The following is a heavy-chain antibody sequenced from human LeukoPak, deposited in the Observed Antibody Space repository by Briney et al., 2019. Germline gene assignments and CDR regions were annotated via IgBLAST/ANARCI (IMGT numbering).Heavy chain of an antibody. CDR3: ARYYDFWSGYYIYYYYGMDV. Sequence: PSETLSLTCTVSGGSISSYYWSWIRQPPGKGLEWIGYIYYSGSTNYNPSLKSRVTISVDTSKNQFSLKLSSVTAADTAVYYCARYYDFWSGYYIYYYYGMDVWGQGTTVTVSS. V-gene: IGHV4-59*01. CDR2: IYYSGST. CDR1: GGSISSYY. J-gene: IGHJ6*02. D-gene: IGHD3-3*01.